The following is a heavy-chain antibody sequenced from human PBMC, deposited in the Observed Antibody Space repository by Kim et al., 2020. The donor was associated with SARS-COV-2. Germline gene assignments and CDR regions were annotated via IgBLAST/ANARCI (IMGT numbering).Heavy chain of an antibody. Sequence: SETLSLTCTVSGGSISSYYWSWIRQPPGKGLEWIGYIYYSGSTNYNPSLKSRVTISVDTSKNQFSLKLSSVTAADTAVYYCARVVSSGYTPSYGMDVWGQGTTVTVSS. V-gene: IGHV4-59*01. D-gene: IGHD3-22*01. CDR2: IYYSGST. J-gene: IGHJ6*02. CDR1: GGSISSYY. CDR3: ARVVSSGYTPSYGMDV.